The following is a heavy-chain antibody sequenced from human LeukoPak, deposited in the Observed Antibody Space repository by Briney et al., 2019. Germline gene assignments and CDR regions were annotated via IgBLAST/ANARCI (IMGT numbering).Heavy chain of an antibody. CDR3: ARVSIIMVRGVAWFDP. J-gene: IGHJ5*02. CDR2: IYYSGST. V-gene: IGHV4-59*01. CDR1: GGSISSYY. D-gene: IGHD3-10*01. Sequence: SETLSLTCNVSGGSISSYYWSWIRQPPGKGLEWIGYIYYSGSTNYNPSLKSRVTISVDTSKNQFSLKLSSVTAADTAVYYCARVSIIMVRGVAWFDPWGQGTLVTVSS.